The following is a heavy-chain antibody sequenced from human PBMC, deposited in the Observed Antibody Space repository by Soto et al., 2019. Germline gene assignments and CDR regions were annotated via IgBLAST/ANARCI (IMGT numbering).Heavy chain of an antibody. V-gene: IGHV3-21*01. D-gene: IGHD6-13*01. CDR1: GFTFSSYS. CDR3: ASLIAAAGSDWFDP. CDR2: ISSSSGYI. J-gene: IGHJ5*02. Sequence: EVQLVESGGGLVKPGGSLRLSCAASGFTFSSYSMNWVRQAPGKGLEWVSSISSSSGYIYYADSVKGRFTISRDNAKNSQYLQLNTLRAEDMAVYYCASLIAAAGSDWFDPWGQGTLVTVSS.